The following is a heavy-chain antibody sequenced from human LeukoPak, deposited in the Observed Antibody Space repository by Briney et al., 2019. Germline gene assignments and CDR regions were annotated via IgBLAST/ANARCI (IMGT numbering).Heavy chain of an antibody. D-gene: IGHD1-26*01. V-gene: IGHV3-7*01. J-gene: IGHJ4*02. CDR3: ARLNSGTYAFDY. CDR2: IKQDGSEK. CDR1: GFTFSIYW. Sequence: GGSLRLSCVASGFTFSIYWMSWVRQTPGKGLECVASIKQDGSEKYYVDSVKGRFTISRDNSKNSLFLQMNSLRAEDTAVYYCARLNSGTYAFDYWGQGTLVTVSS.